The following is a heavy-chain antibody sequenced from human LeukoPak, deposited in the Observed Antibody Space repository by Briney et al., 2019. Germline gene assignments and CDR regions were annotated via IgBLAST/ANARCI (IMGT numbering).Heavy chain of an antibody. CDR1: GFTFDDYA. Sequence: GGSLRLSCAASGFTFDDYAMHWVRQAPGKGLEWVSGISWNSGSIGYADSVKGRFTISRDNAKNSLYLQMNSLRAEDTAVYYCARDSQLWAFDLWGRGTLVTVSS. CDR2: ISWNSGSI. V-gene: IGHV3-9*01. D-gene: IGHD5-18*01. J-gene: IGHJ2*01. CDR3: ARDSQLWAFDL.